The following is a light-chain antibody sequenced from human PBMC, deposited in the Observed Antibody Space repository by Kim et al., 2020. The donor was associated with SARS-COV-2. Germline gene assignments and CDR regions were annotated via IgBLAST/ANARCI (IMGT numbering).Light chain of an antibody. CDR3: SSYAGSDNEV. J-gene: IGLJ2*01. CDR1: SSDVGAYKH. Sequence: GQSVTISCTGTSSDVGAYKHISWYLQHPGKAPQLMIYEVNKRPSGVPDRFSGSKSGNTASLTVSGLQAEDEADYYCSSYAGSDNEVFGGGTQLTVL. CDR2: EVN. V-gene: IGLV2-8*01.